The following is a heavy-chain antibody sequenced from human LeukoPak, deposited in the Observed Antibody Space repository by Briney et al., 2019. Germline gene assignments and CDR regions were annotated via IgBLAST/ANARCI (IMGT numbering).Heavy chain of an antibody. CDR1: GGSISSGGYY. CDR2: IYYSGST. D-gene: IGHD1-7*01. J-gene: IGHJ4*02. CDR3: ASTEWNYAR. Sequence: SETLSLTCTVSGGSISSGGYYWSWIRQHPGKGLEWIGYIYYSGSTNYNPSLRSRVTISVDTSKNQFSLRLSSVTAADTAVYYCASTEWNYARWGQGTLVTVSS. V-gene: IGHV4-61*08.